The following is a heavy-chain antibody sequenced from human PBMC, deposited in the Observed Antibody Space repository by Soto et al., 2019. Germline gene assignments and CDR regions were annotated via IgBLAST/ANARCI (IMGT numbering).Heavy chain of an antibody. J-gene: IGHJ4*02. CDR1: GYTFTSYA. CDR3: ASLQSIPASGSYGLMYYFDY. V-gene: IGHV1-3*01. D-gene: IGHD1-26*01. CDR2: INAGNGNT. Sequence: ASVKVSCKASGYTFTSYAMHWVRQAPGQRLEWMGWINAGNGNTKYSQKFQGRVTITRDTSASTAYMELSSLRSEDTAVYYCASLQSIPASGSYGLMYYFDYWGQGTLVTVSS.